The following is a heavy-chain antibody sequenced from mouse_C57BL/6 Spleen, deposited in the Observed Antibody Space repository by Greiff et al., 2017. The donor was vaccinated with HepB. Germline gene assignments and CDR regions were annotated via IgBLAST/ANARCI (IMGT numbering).Heavy chain of an antibody. V-gene: IGHV5-17*01. J-gene: IGHJ1*03. CDR1: GFTFSDYG. D-gene: IGHD2-5*01. Sequence: EVMLVESGGGLVKPGGSLKLSCAASGFTFSDYGMHWVRQAPEKGLEWVAYISSGSSTIYYADTVKSRFTISRDNAKNTLFLQMTSLRSEDTAMYYCARQSNYVGWYFDVWGTGTTVTVSS. CDR2: ISSGSSTI. CDR3: ARQSNYVGWYFDV.